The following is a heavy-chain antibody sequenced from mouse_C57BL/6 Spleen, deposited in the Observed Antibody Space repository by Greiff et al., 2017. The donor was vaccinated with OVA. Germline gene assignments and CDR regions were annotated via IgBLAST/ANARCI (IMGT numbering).Heavy chain of an antibody. CDR2: IHPNSGST. Sequence: VQLQQPGAELVKPGASVKLSCTASGYTFTSYWMHWVKQRPGQGLEWIGMIHPNSGSTNYNEKFKSKATLTVDKSSSTAYMQLSSLTSEDSAVYYCARPNGSAWFAYWGQGTLVTVSA. CDR1: GYTFTSYW. J-gene: IGHJ3*01. V-gene: IGHV1-64*01. D-gene: IGHD1-1*01. CDR3: ARPNGSAWFAY.